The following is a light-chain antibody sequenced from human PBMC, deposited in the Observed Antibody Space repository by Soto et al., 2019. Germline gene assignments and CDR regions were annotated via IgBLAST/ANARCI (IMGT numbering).Light chain of an antibody. Sequence: EIVLTQSPDTLSLSPGERATLSYRASQSVSSSYLAWYQQKPGQAPRLLIYGASNRATGIPDRFSGSGSGIDFTVTINRLEPEDFAVYYCQQYHLSPRTFGQGTKVEIK. CDR2: GAS. CDR3: QQYHLSPRT. CDR1: QSVSSSY. V-gene: IGKV3-20*01. J-gene: IGKJ1*01.